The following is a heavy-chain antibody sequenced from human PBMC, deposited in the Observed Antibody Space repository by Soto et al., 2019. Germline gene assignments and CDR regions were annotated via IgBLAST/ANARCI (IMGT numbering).Heavy chain of an antibody. CDR3: ARDKITGLFDY. D-gene: IGHD2-8*02. J-gene: IGHJ4*02. Sequence: SETLSLTCTVSGDSISSECWSWVRQPPGKGLEWIGEINHSGSTNYNPSLKSRVTISVDTSKNQFSLKLTSVTAADTAVYYCARDKITGLFDYWGQGTLVTVSS. CDR1: GDSISSEC. V-gene: IGHV4-34*01. CDR2: INHSGST.